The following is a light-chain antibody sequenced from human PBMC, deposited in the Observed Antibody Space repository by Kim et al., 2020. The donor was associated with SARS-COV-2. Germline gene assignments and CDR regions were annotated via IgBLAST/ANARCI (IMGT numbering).Light chain of an antibody. Sequence: ASVGDRVTITCRASQGISNYLAWHQQKPGKVPKLLIYAASTFQSGVPSRFSGSRSGTDFTLTISSLQPEDVATYYCQKYNSAFRTFGQGTKVDIK. CDR3: QKYNSAFRT. CDR2: AAS. J-gene: IGKJ1*01. V-gene: IGKV1-27*01. CDR1: QGISNY.